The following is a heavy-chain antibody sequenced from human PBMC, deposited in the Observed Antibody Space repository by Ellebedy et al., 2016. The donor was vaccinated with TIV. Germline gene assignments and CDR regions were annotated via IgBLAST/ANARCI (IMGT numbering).Heavy chain of an antibody. CDR1: GGSISSYY. Sequence: MPSETLSLTCTVSGGSISSYYWSWIRQPPGKGLEWIGYIYYSGSTNYNPSLKSRVTISVDTSKNQFSLKLSSVTAADTAVYYCARMYSGSNLGGDAFDIWGQGTMVTVSS. CDR3: ARMYSGSNLGGDAFDI. V-gene: IGHV4-59*01. J-gene: IGHJ3*02. CDR2: IYYSGST. D-gene: IGHD1-26*01.